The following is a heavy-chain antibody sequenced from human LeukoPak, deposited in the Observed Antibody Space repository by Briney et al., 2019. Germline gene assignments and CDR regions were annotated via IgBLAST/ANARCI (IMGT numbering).Heavy chain of an antibody. CDR1: GYTFTSYD. Sequence: ASVKDSCKASGYTFTSYDINWVRQATGQGLEWMGWMNPNSGNTGYAQKFQGRVTITRNTSISTAYMELSSLRSEDTAVYYCARGLITLRYSFFYWGQGTLVTVSS. V-gene: IGHV1-8*03. CDR2: MNPNSGNT. D-gene: IGHD3-9*01. J-gene: IGHJ4*02. CDR3: ARGLITLRYSFFY.